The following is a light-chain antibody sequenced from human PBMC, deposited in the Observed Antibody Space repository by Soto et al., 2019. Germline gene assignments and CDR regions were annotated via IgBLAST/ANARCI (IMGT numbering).Light chain of an antibody. V-gene: IGLV2-14*01. J-gene: IGLJ1*01. Sequence: QSALTQPASVSGSPGQSITISCTGTNSDVGGYDRVSWYQHHPGKAPELLIFEVYNRPSGISDRFSGSKSGDTASLTISGLQAEDEADYYCISYTTSSSYVFGAGTKVTVL. CDR2: EVY. CDR3: ISYTTSSSYV. CDR1: NSDVGGYDR.